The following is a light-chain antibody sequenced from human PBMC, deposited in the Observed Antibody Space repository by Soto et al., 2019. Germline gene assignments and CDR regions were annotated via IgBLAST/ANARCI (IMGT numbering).Light chain of an antibody. CDR2: HAS. CDR1: QSVSRDY. V-gene: IGKV3D-15*01. CDR3: QQYNNWPPDRT. Sequence: EIVLTQSPGTLSLSPGERATLSCRASQSVSRDYLAWYQQKPGRAPRLLIYHASSRATGIPDRFTGSGSGTEFTLTISSLQSEDFAIYFCQQYNNWPPDRTFGQGTKVEIK. J-gene: IGKJ1*01.